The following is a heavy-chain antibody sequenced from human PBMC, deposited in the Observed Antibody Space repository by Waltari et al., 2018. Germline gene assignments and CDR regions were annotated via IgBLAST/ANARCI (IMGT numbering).Heavy chain of an antibody. Sequence: QMYLVESGGTVVQPGTSLTLSCAASGFTFNKNNMHWVRQAPGKGLGWVSFILYDGSDDSYADSVKGRFTISRDNSKHTIFLQMIGLKVEDTAVYFCAKDSGSGGYAFDVWGQGTMVTVSS. CDR2: ILYDGSDD. D-gene: IGHD1-26*01. CDR1: GFTFNKNN. CDR3: AKDSGSGGYAFDV. V-gene: IGHV3-30*02. J-gene: IGHJ3*01.